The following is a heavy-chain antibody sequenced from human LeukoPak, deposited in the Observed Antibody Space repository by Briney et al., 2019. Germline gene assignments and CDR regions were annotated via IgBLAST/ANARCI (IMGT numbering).Heavy chain of an antibody. CDR3: ARANQITMVRGVKPTARNYGMDV. V-gene: IGHV3-53*01. CDR2: IYSGGST. D-gene: IGHD3-10*01. CDR1: GFTVSSNY. J-gene: IGHJ6*02. Sequence: GGSLRLSCAASGFTVSSNYMSWVRQAPGKGLEWVSVIYSGGSTYCADSVKGRFTISRDNSKNTLYLQMNSLRAEDTAVYYCARANQITMVRGVKPTARNYGMDVWGQGTTVTVSS.